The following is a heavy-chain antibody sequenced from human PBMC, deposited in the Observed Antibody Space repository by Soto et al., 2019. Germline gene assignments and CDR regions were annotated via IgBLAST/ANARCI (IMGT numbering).Heavy chain of an antibody. Sequence: EVQLVESGGGLVQPGGSLKLSCATSGFTFSDSSIHWVRQASGKGLEWFGRVRSKANGYATGYAASLKGRFTVSRDDSQNTAYLQMSSLKPEDTAIYYCTRDDIESVPAAVDAFDMWGQGTAVIVSS. D-gene: IGHD2-2*01. J-gene: IGHJ3*02. V-gene: IGHV3-73*01. CDR3: TRDDIESVPAAVDAFDM. CDR2: VRSKANGYAT. CDR1: GFTFSDSS.